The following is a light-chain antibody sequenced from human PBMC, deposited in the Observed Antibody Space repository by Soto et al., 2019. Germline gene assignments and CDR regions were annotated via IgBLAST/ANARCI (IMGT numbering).Light chain of an antibody. CDR1: ESTSGY. CDR2: DAS. CDR3: QQRSNI. V-gene: IGKV3-11*01. Sequence: EIVLTQPPATLSLSPGDTATLSCRASESTSGYLAWYQQKPGQAPRLLIYDASNRATGIPARFSGSGSGTDFTLTISSLEPEDFAVYYCQQRSNIFGPGTKVDIK. J-gene: IGKJ3*01.